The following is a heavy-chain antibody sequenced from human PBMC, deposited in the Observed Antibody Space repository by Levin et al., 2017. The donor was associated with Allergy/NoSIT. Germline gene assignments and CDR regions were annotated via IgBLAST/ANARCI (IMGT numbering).Heavy chain of an antibody. J-gene: IGHJ6*02. CDR1: GYTFTSYY. V-gene: IGHV1-46*01. Sequence: VASVKVSCKASGYTFTSYYMHWVRQAPGQGLEWMGIINPSGGSTSYAQKFQGRVTMTRDTSTSTVYMELSSLRSEDTAVYYCARDISAGSGSSNYYYGMDVWGQGTTVTVSS. CDR2: INPSGGST. CDR3: ARDISAGSGSSNYYYGMDV. D-gene: IGHD3-10*01.